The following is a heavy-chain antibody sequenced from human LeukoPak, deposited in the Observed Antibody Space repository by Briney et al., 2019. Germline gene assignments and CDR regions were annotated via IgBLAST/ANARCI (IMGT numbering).Heavy chain of an antibody. Sequence: GGSLRLSCAASGFTFSTYTMNWVRQAPGKGLEWVSGIYGSGGGTFYADSVKGRFTISRDNSKNTLFLHMDSLRAEDTALYYCAKDLKPDGAWDVDYWGQGTLVTVSS. CDR1: GFTFSTYT. CDR3: AKDLKPDGAWDVDY. D-gene: IGHD1-14*01. V-gene: IGHV3-23*01. CDR2: IYGSGGGT. J-gene: IGHJ4*02.